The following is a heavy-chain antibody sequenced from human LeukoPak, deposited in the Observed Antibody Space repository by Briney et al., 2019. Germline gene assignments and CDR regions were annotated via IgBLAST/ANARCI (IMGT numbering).Heavy chain of an antibody. V-gene: IGHV3-64*01. D-gene: IGHD7-27*01. CDR3: AKTTGESDDAFDI. CDR2: ISSNGGST. Sequence: GGSLRLSCAASGFAFSSYAMLWVRQAPGKGLEYVSAISSNGGSTYYANSVKGRFTISRDNSKNTLYLQMGSLRAEDTALYYCAKTTGESDDAFDIWGQGTMVTVSS. J-gene: IGHJ3*02. CDR1: GFAFSSYA.